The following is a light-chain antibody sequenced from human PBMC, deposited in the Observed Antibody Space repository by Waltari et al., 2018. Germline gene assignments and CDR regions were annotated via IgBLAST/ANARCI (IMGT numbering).Light chain of an antibody. CDR2: DVS. V-gene: IGLV2-14*01. CDR1: SSDVGGYNY. Sequence: QSTLTQPASVFGSPGQSITISCTGTSSDVGGYNYFSWYQQYPGKAPKLIIYDVSHRPSGISNRFSASKSGITASLTISGLQAEDEADYFCCSFTRTSTWVFGGGTKLTVL. CDR3: CSFTRTSTWV. J-gene: IGLJ3*02.